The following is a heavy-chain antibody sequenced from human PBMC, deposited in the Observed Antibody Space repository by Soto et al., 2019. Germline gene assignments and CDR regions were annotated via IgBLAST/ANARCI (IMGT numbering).Heavy chain of an antibody. CDR2: IWYDGSNK. CDR3: ARGMASNLSPSFGYAFDI. D-gene: IGHD6-19*01. V-gene: IGHV3-33*01. CDR1: GFTFSSYG. Sequence: GGSLRLSCAASGFTFSSYGMHWVRQAPGKGLEWVAVIWYDGSNKYYADSVKGRFTISRDNSKNTLYLQMNSLRAEDTAVYYCARGMASNLSPSFGYAFDIWGQGTMVTVSS. J-gene: IGHJ3*02.